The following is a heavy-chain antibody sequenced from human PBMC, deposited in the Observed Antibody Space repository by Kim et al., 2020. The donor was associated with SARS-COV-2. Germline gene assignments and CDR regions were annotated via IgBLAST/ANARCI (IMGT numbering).Heavy chain of an antibody. CDR2: ITPIFAKT. Sequence: SVKVSCKASGDTFSRYGFSWVRQAPGQGLEWIGGITPIFAKTKYAQKVQGRVTITADDSTSTSYLELTSLTSEDTAVYYCAREESFCDTANCYVTFDYW. V-gene: IGHV1-69*13. D-gene: IGHD2-2*01. CDR3: AREESFCDTANCYVTFDY. CDR1: GDTFSRYG. J-gene: IGHJ4*01.